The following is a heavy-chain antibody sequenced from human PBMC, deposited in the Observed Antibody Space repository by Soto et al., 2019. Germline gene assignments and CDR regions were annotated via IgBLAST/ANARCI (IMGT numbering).Heavy chain of an antibody. J-gene: IGHJ4*02. CDR3: AGQWGGGEYYFDY. V-gene: IGHV5-51*01. CDR1: GYSFNNYW. Sequence: EVQLVQSGAEVKKPGDYLKISCKGSGYSFNNYWINWVRQMPGKGLEWMGIIYPGDSDTRYSPSFQGQVTISADKSISNAYLQGGSLKASGTPIYYFAGQWGGGEYYFDYWGQGTLVTVSS. CDR2: IYPGDSDT. D-gene: IGHD3-16*01.